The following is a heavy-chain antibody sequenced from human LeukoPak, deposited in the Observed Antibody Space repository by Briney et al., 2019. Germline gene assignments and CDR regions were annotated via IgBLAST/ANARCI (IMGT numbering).Heavy chain of an antibody. J-gene: IGHJ1*01. CDR1: GFTVSDNY. V-gene: IGHV3-66*01. Sequence: GGSLKLSCAASGFTVSDNYMIWVRQTPGKGLEWVSIIYGVGSIYYADSVTGRFTISRDTSNNTLYLQMNSLRAEDTAVYYCAASYYYDSSGYYYMFPFHFWGQGTLVAVSS. CDR2: IYGVGSI. D-gene: IGHD3-22*01. CDR3: AASYYYDSSGYYYMFPFHF.